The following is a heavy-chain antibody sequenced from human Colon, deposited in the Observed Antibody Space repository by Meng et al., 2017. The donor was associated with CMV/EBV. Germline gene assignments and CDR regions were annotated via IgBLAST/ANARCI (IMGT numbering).Heavy chain of an antibody. J-gene: IGHJ4*02. CDR2: ISTYNGNT. V-gene: IGHV1-18*01. CDR3: ARAREVGYSAYDYYDF. Sequence: GSTFSSYGISWVRQAPGQGLEWMGWISTYNGNTDYAQKFQGRVTMTTDTLTRTAYMELTSLKSDDTAVFYCARAREVGYSAYDYYDFWGQGTLVTVSS. D-gene: IGHD5-12*01. CDR1: GSTFSSYG.